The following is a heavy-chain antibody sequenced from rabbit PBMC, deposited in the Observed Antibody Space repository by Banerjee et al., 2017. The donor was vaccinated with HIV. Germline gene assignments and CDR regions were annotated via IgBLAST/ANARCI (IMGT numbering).Heavy chain of an antibody. CDR3: VSPYASAWGAFNL. CDR2: IDPVFDTT. J-gene: IGHJ4*01. Sequence: QEQLVESGGGLVRPEGSLKLSCKASGFDFSTYGVNWVRQAPGKGLEWIGYIDPVFDTTYYASWVNGRFTISSHNAQNTLYLQLNSLTVADTATYFCVSPYASAWGAFNLWGPGTLVTVS. V-gene: IGHV1S47*01. CDR1: GFDFSTYG. D-gene: IGHD4-1*01.